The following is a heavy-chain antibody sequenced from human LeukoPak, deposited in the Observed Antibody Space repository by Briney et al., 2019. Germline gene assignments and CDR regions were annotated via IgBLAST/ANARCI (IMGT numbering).Heavy chain of an antibody. CDR3: VRDGGVLFGEFPFDY. D-gene: IGHD3-10*01. CDR2: ISAYNGNT. CDR1: GYTFTTFG. J-gene: IGHJ4*02. Sequence: SVKVSCKASGYTFTTFGMRWVRKAPGQGIEWMGWISAYNGNTNYAQRLQGRVTMTTDISTSTAYMELRSLRSDDTAVYYCVRDGGVLFGEFPFDYWGQGTLVTVSS. V-gene: IGHV1-18*01.